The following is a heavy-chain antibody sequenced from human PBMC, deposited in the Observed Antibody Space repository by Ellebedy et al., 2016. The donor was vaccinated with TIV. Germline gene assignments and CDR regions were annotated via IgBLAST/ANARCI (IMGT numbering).Heavy chain of an antibody. CDR1: GFTFNTYA. Sequence: GGSLRLSXAASGFTFNTYAMSWVRQAPGKGLEWVAVISYDGSNKYYADSVKGRFTISRDNSKNTLYLQMNSLRAEDTAVYYCARDRDPHSGWFGGVIVLDYWGQGTLVTVSS. CDR2: ISYDGSNK. CDR3: ARDRDPHSGWFGGVIVLDY. D-gene: IGHD3-16*02. J-gene: IGHJ4*02. V-gene: IGHV3-30*03.